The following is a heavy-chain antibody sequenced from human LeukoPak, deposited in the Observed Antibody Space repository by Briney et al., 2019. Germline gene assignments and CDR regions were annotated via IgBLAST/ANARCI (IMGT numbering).Heavy chain of an antibody. D-gene: IGHD1-26*01. V-gene: IGHV3-23*01. Sequence: GGSLRLSCAASGFTFSTYAMSWVRQAPGKGLEWVSAISGSGGRTYYADSVKGRFTISRDNSKNTLYLQMNSLRAEDTAVYYCATHSGSYSWGAFDIWGQGTMVTVSS. CDR2: ISGSGGRT. J-gene: IGHJ3*02. CDR1: GFTFSTYA. CDR3: ATHSGSYSWGAFDI.